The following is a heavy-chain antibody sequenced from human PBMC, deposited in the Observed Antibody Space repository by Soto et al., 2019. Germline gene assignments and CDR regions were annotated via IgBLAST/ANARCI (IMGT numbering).Heavy chain of an antibody. J-gene: IGHJ4*02. V-gene: IGHV4-34*01. Sequence: QVQLQQWGAGLLKPSETLSLNCAVYGGSFSGYYWTWIRQPPGRGLEWIGEINHSGTTNYSPSLKSRVAISVDTSKNQFSLKLRSVTAADTAVYYCARGINIGDAPDKNYFDSWGQGTLVTVSS. CDR2: INHSGTT. CDR1: GGSFSGYY. CDR3: ARGINIGDAPDKNYFDS. D-gene: IGHD5-12*01.